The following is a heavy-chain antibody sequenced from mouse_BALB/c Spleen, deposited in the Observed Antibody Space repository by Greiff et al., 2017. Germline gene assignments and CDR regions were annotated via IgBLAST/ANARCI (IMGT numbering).Heavy chain of an antibody. D-gene: IGHD2-3*01. CDR3: ARGYDGYYVDY. CDR1: GYAFSSYW. CDR2: IYPGDGDT. J-gene: IGHJ2*01. Sequence: VKVVESGAELVRPGSSVKISCKASGYAFSSYWMNWVKQRPGQGLEWIGQIYPGDGDTNYNGKFKGKATLTADKSSSTAYMQLSSLTSEDSAVYFCARGYDGYYVDYWGQGTTLTVSS. V-gene: IGHV1-80*01.